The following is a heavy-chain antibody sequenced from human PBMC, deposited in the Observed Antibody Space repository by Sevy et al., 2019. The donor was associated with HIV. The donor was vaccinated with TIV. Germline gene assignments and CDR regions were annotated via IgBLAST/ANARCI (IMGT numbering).Heavy chain of an antibody. Sequence: GGSLRLSCAASGFTFSKYSMSWVRQPPGKGLEWVSTLSFGCGEINYADSVKGRFTISRDNSKSSVHLQMNNLRPEDTVVYYCAREGCTKPHDYWGQGTLVTVSS. D-gene: IGHD2-8*01. CDR2: LSFGCGEI. J-gene: IGHJ4*02. V-gene: IGHV3-23*01. CDR1: GFTFSKYS. CDR3: AREGCTKPHDY.